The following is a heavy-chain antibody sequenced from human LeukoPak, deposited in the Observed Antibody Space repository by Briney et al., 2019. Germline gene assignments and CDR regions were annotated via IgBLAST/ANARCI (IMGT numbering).Heavy chain of an antibody. CDR3: ARGRELPGHFDY. V-gene: IGHV3-33*01. J-gene: IGHJ4*02. D-gene: IGHD1-26*01. CDR2: IWYDGSNK. Sequence: PGRSLRLSCAASGFTFSSYGMHWVRQAPGKGLEWVAVIWYDGSNKYYADSVKGRFTISRDNSKNTLYLQMNSLRAEDTAVYYCARGRELPGHFDYWGQGTLVTVSS. CDR1: GFTFSSYG.